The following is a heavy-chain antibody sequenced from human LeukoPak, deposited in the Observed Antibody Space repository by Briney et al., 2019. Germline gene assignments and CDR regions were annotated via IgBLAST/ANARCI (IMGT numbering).Heavy chain of an antibody. Sequence: GGSLRLSCAASGFTFSSYGMHWVRQAPGKGLEWVAFIRYDGSNKYYADSVKGRFTISRDNSKNTLYLQMNSLRAEDTAVYYCAKEALGASSSWASGAFDIWGQGTMVTVSS. D-gene: IGHD6-6*01. CDR3: AKEALGASSSWASGAFDI. J-gene: IGHJ3*02. CDR2: IRYDGSNK. CDR1: GFTFSSYG. V-gene: IGHV3-30*02.